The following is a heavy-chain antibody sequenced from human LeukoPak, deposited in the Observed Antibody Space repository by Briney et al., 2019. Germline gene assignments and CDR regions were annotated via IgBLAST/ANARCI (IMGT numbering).Heavy chain of an antibody. CDR3: ARDPLAVAGPGVDY. D-gene: IGHD6-19*01. Sequence: GASVKVSCKASNYTFSNYPISWVRQAPGQRLEWLGWISAYSGNTNYAQKVQGRVTMTTDRSTSTAYMELSSLRSEDTAVYYCARDPLAVAGPGVDYWGQGTLVTVSS. V-gene: IGHV1-18*01. CDR1: NYTFSNYP. CDR2: ISAYSGNT. J-gene: IGHJ4*02.